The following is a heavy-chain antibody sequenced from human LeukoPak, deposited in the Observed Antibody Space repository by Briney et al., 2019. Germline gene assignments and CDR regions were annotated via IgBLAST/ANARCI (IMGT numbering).Heavy chain of an antibody. V-gene: IGHV3-74*01. CDR1: AYTFSKYW. D-gene: IGHD3-22*01. CDR3: SDAFWYHDSSGDHGSYWYFDL. CDR2: INTDGSVT. J-gene: IGHJ2*01. Sequence: GGSLRLSCAASAYTFSKYWMIWVRQAPGKGLVWVSRINTDGSVTTYADPVKGRFTVSRDNAKNTLYLQMNSLRAEDTAVYYCSDAFWYHDSSGDHGSYWYFDLWGRGTLVTVSS.